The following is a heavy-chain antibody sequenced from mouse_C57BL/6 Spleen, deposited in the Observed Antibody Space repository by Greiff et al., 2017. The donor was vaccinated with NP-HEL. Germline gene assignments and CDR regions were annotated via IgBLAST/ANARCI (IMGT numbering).Heavy chain of an antibody. D-gene: IGHD2-5*01. V-gene: IGHV1-76*01. CDR1: GYTFTDYY. J-gene: IGHJ4*01. Sequence: QVQLQQSGAELVRPGASVKLSCKASGYTFTDYYINWVKQRPGQGLEWIARIYPGSGNTYYNEKFKGKATLTAEKSSSTAYMQLSSLTSEDSAVYFCARSTYSNSLAMDYWGQGTSVTVSS. CDR3: ARSTYSNSLAMDY. CDR2: IYPGSGNT.